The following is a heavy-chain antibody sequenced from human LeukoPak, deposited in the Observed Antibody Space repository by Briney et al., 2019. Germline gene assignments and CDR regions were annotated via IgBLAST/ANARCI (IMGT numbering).Heavy chain of an antibody. J-gene: IGHJ4*02. V-gene: IGHV3-7*01. CDR1: GFIFGGYW. D-gene: IGHD3-3*01. CDR2: INPDGSIK. CDR3: ASGFLQWLY. Sequence: GGSMRLSCAASGFIFGGYWMSWVRQAPGRGLEWVANINPDGSIKYYVDSIKGRFTISRDNAKNSLYLQMNSLRAEDTAVYYCASGFLQWLYWGQGTLVTVSS.